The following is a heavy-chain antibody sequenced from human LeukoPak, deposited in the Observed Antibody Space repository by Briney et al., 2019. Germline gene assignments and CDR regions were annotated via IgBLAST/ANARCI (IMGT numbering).Heavy chain of an antibody. Sequence: GGSLRLSCTTSGFNFRAYWMGWVRQAPGKGLEWVAVISYDGSNKSYADSVKGRFTISRDNSKNTLYLQMNSLRSEDTTVYYCAREGSSSWYAPDAFDVWGQGTMVTVSS. CDR1: GFNFRAYW. V-gene: IGHV3-30*19. CDR3: AREGSSSWYAPDAFDV. CDR2: ISYDGSNK. J-gene: IGHJ3*01. D-gene: IGHD6-13*01.